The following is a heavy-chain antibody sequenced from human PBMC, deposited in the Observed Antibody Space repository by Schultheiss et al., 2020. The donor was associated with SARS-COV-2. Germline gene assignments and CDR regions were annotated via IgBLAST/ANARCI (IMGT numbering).Heavy chain of an antibody. V-gene: IGHV4-59*08. CDR3: ARQIYYDSVNWFDP. CDR2: IYYSGST. D-gene: IGHD3-3*01. CDR1: GGSISSYY. Sequence: SETLSLTCTVSGGSISSYYWSWIRQPPGKGLEWIGYIYYSGSTNYNPSLKSRVTISVDTSKNQFSLKLSSVTAADTAVYYCARQIYYDSVNWFDPWGQGTLVTVSS. J-gene: IGHJ5*02.